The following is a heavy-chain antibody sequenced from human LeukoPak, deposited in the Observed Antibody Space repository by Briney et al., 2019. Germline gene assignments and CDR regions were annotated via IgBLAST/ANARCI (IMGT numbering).Heavy chain of an antibody. CDR3: ARAEKAVTGTLDH. V-gene: IGHV4-61*02. Sequence: PSETLSLTCTVSGGSISSGSYYWSWIRQPAGKGLEWIGRIYTSGSTNYNPSLKSRVTISVDTSKNQFSLKLTSVTAADTAVYYCARAEKAVTGTLDHWGQGTLITVSS. CDR2: IYTSGST. D-gene: IGHD6-19*01. CDR1: GGSISSGSYY. J-gene: IGHJ4*02.